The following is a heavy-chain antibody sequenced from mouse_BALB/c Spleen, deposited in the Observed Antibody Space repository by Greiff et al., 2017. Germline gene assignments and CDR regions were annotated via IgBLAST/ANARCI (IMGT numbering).Heavy chain of an antibody. CDR1: GYAFTNYL. CDR3: ARRIHYYGYDYFDY. CDR2: INPGSGGT. J-gene: IGHJ2*01. V-gene: IGHV1-54*01. D-gene: IGHD1-2*01. Sequence: QVQLQQSGAELVRPGTSVKVSCKASGYAFTNYLIEWVKQRPGQGLEWIGVINPGSGGTNYNEKFKGKATLTADKSSSTAYMQLSSLTSDDSAVYYCARRIHYYGYDYFDYWGQGTTLTVSS.